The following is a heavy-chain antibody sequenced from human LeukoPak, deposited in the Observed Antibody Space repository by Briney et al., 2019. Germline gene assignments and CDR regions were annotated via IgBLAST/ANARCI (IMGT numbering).Heavy chain of an antibody. J-gene: IGHJ4*02. CDR1: GGTFSSYA. V-gene: IGHV1-69*13. D-gene: IGHD1-26*01. CDR2: IIPIFGTA. CDR3: ARVPVGATTGYYFDY. Sequence: SSVKVSCKASGGTFSSYAISWVRQAPGQGLEWLGGIIPIFGTANYAQKFQGRVTITADESTSTAYMELRSLRSEGTAVYYCARVPVGATTGYYFDYWGQGTLVTVSS.